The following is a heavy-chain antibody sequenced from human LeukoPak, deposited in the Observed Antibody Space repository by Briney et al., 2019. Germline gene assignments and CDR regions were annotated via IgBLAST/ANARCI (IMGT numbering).Heavy chain of an antibody. CDR1: GGSISSYY. CDR2: IYYSGST. CDR3: ARDHGCSWYGADY. J-gene: IGHJ4*02. D-gene: IGHD6-13*01. Sequence: SETLSLTCTVSGGSISSYYWSWIRQPPGKGLEWIGYIYYSGSTNYNPSLKSRVTISVDTSKNQFSLKLSSVTAADTAVYYCARDHGCSWYGADYWGQGTLVTVSS. V-gene: IGHV4-59*01.